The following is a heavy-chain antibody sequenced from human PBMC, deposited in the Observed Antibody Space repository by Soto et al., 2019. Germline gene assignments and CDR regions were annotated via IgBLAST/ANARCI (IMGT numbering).Heavy chain of an antibody. CDR2: IYHSGST. Sequence: TLSLTCTVSGGSSSSGGYSWSWIRQPPGKGLEWIGYIYHSGSTYYNPSLKSRVTISVDGSKNQFSLKLSSVTAADTAVYYCARHPHLYYGSSGPTGGWFDPWGQGTLVTVPQ. CDR3: ARHPHLYYGSSGPTGGWFDP. J-gene: IGHJ5*02. V-gene: IGHV4-30-2*01. CDR1: GGSSSSGGYS. D-gene: IGHD3-22*01.